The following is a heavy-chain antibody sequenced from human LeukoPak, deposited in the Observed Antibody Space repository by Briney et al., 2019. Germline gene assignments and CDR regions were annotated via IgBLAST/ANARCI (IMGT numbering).Heavy chain of an antibody. CDR2: ISSSSYI. D-gene: IGHD3-10*01. Sequence: PGGSLRLSCAASGFTFSSYSMNWVRQAPGKGLEWVSSISSSSYIYYADSVKGRFTISRDNAKNSLYLQMNSLRAEDTAVYYCARESRDGESLDYWGQGTLVTVSS. J-gene: IGHJ4*02. V-gene: IGHV3-21*01. CDR3: ARESRDGESLDY. CDR1: GFTFSSYS.